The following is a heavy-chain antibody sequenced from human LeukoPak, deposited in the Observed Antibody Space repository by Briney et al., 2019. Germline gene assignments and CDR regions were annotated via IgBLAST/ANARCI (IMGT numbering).Heavy chain of an antibody. Sequence: PSETLSLTCTVSGGSISSSSYYWGWIRQPPGKGLEWIGSIYYSGSTYYNPSLKSRVTISVDTSKNQFSLKLSSVTAADTAVYYCARDISRASRPEWEPLPYYYYYYMDVWGKGTTVTVSS. CDR1: GGSISSSSYY. CDR2: IYYSGST. V-gene: IGHV4-39*07. D-gene: IGHD1-26*01. J-gene: IGHJ6*03. CDR3: ARDISRASRPEWEPLPYYYYYYMDV.